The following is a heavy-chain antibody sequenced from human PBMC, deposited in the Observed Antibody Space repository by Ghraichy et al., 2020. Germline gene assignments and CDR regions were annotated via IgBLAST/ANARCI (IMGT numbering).Heavy chain of an antibody. CDR1: GFTFSGSA. Sequence: GGSLRLSCAASGFTFSGSAMHWVRQASGKGLEWVGRIRSKANSYATAYAASVKGRFTISRDDSKNTAYLQMNSLKTEDTAVYYCTRHLEGSFTMVNWVSRYYYGMDVWGQGTTVTVSS. CDR3: TRHLEGSFTMVNWVSRYYYGMDV. V-gene: IGHV3-73*01. D-gene: IGHD3-10*01. CDR2: IRSKANSYAT. J-gene: IGHJ6*02.